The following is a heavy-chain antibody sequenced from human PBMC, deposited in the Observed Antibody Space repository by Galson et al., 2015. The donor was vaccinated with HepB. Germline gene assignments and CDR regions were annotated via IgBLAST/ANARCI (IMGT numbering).Heavy chain of an antibody. CDR3: ARDDYGDYVDY. CDR1: GYTFSGYA. J-gene: IGHJ4*02. Sequence: SVKVSCKASGYTFSGYAITWVRPAPGQGLEWMGWVKIYSGNTNYAQKLQGRVTMTTDTSTSTAYMELRSLRSDDTAVYYCARDDYGDYVDYWGQGTLVTVSA. V-gene: IGHV1-18*04. D-gene: IGHD4-17*01. CDR2: VKIYSGNT.